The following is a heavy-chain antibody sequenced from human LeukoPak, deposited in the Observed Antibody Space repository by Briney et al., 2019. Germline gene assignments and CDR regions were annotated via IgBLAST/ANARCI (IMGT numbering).Heavy chain of an antibody. CDR3: ARDSLYGVVDY. D-gene: IGHD4-17*01. CDR2: INPSGGST. J-gene: IGHJ4*02. Sequence: ASVKVSCKTSGYTFTSYYIHWVRQAPGQGLVWMGIINPSGGSTSYAQKFQGRVTMTRDTSTSTLYMYLSSLRSEDTAVYYCARDSLYGVVDYWGQGTLVTVSS. CDR1: GYTFTSYY. V-gene: IGHV1-46*01.